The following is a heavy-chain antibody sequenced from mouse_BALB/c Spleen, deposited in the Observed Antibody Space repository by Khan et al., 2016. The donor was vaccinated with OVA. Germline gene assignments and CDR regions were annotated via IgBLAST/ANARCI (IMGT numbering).Heavy chain of an antibody. D-gene: IGHD2-3*01. CDR2: ISYSGNT. J-gene: IGHJ2*01. Sequence: VQLKESGPGLVKPSQSLSLTCTVTGYSITSDYAWNWIRQFPGNKLEWMGYISYSGNTNYNPSLKSRISITRATSKNQFFLQLNSVTTEDTATYYCARVDGGDFDYWGQGTTLTVSS. V-gene: IGHV3-2*02. CDR3: ARVDGGDFDY. CDR1: GYSITSDYA.